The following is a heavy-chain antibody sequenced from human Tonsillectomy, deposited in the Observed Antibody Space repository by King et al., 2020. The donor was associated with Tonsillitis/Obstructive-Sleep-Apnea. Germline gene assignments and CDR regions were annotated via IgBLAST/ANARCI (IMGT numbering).Heavy chain of an antibody. V-gene: IGHV3-23*04. D-gene: IGHD4-17*01. CDR1: GFTFSTYT. J-gene: IGHJ4*02. Sequence: VQLVESGGGLVQPGGSLRLSCAASGFTFSTYTMNWVRQAPGKGLEWVSVIRDSGVKTFYSDSVKGRFTISRDSSRTTLYLQMNSLRAEDTAIYYCARDRSRAPATGDGYFDLGGKGTLFTVP. CDR3: ARDRSRAPATGDGYFDL. CDR2: IRDSGVKT.